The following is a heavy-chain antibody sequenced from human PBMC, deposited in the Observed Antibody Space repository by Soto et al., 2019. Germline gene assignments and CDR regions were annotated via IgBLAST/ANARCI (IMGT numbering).Heavy chain of an antibody. Sequence: GGSLRLSCAASGFTFSYYPLHWVRRAPGKGLEWVSSISGIRDYIRYADSVKGRFTVSRDNAKTSLYLQMNSLTAEDTAVYYCAREGVHNYTEYYFDYWGQGTLVTVSS. CDR3: AREGVHNYTEYYFDY. CDR1: GFTFSYYP. D-gene: IGHD3-10*01. J-gene: IGHJ4*02. V-gene: IGHV3-21*06. CDR2: ISGIRDYI.